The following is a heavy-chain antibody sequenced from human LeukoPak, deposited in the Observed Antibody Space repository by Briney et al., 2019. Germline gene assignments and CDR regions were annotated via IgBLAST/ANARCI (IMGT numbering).Heavy chain of an antibody. CDR2: FHNSRTT. CDR1: GGSISGYS. J-gene: IGHJ5*02. D-gene: IGHD3-9*01. Sequence: SETLSLTCTVPGGSISGYSWTWIRQPPGQGLEWIGYFHNSRTTSYNPSLTGRVIISVDTAMDQISLKLNSVTAADTAVYYCARGHPGLSPWGQGTLVTVSS. CDR3: ARGHPGLSP. V-gene: IGHV4-59*01.